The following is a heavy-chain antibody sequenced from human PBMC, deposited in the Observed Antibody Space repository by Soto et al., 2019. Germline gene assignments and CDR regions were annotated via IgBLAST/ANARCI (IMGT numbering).Heavy chain of an antibody. CDR1: GYTFTDCY. D-gene: IGHD6-13*01. Sequence: ASVKVSCKASGYTFTDCYIHWVRQAPGQGLEWMGWINPKSGGTNIAQRFKGRVNMTRDMSISTVYMELNRLKSDDTAVYYCVRDGLVSSARYYSDYWGQGTLVTVSS. CDR3: VRDGLVSSARYYSDY. CDR2: INPKSGGT. V-gene: IGHV1-2*02. J-gene: IGHJ4*02.